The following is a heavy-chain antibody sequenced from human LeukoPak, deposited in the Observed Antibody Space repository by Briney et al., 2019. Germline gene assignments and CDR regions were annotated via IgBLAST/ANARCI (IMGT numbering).Heavy chain of an antibody. CDR1: GGSFSGYY. Sequence: SETLSLTCAVYGGSFSGYYWSWIRQPPGKGLEWIGEINHSGSTNYNPSLKSQVTISVDTSKNQLSLKLSSVTAADTAVYYCARGPVLLWFGESHFDYWGQGTLVTVSS. J-gene: IGHJ4*02. D-gene: IGHD3-10*01. CDR2: INHSGST. CDR3: ARGPVLLWFGESHFDY. V-gene: IGHV4-34*01.